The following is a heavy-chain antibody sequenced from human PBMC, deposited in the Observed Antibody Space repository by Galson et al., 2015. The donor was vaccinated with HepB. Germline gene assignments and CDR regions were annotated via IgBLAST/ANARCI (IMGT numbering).Heavy chain of an antibody. CDR1: GFPFSKYA. CDR3: ATSSSGYFDN. CDR2: ISGSGSSI. Sequence: SLRLSCAASGFPFSKYAMNWVRQAPGKGLKWVSSISGSGSSIYYADSVKGRFTISRDNAQNSLFLQMNSLRAEDTAVYYCATSSSGYFDNWGQGTLVTVSS. D-gene: IGHD6-13*01. J-gene: IGHJ4*02. V-gene: IGHV3-23*01.